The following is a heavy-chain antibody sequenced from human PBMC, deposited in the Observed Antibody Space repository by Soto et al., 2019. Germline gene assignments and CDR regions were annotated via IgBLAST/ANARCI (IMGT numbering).Heavy chain of an antibody. J-gene: IGHJ6*02. Sequence: GGSLRLSCAASGFTFSSYAMHWVRQAPGKGLEWVAVISYDGSNKYYADSVKGRFTISRDNSKNTLYLQMNSLRAEDTAVYYCAREYSNYYYYYYGMDVWGQGTTVTVSS. V-gene: IGHV3-30-3*01. CDR2: ISYDGSNK. CDR3: AREYSNYYYYYYGMDV. CDR1: GFTFSSYA. D-gene: IGHD4-4*01.